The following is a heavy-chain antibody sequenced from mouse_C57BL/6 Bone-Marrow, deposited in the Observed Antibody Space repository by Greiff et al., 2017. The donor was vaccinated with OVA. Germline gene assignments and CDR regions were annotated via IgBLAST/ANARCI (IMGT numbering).Heavy chain of an antibody. CDR3: ARSKVIYYYGMAY. Sequence: VQLQQSGPELVKPGASVKIPCKASGYTFTDYNMDWVKQSHGKSLEWIGDINPNNGGTIYNQKFKGKATLTVDKSSSTAYMELRSLTSEDTAVDYCARSKVIYYYGMAYWGQGTSVTVSS. D-gene: IGHD1-2*01. J-gene: IGHJ4*01. CDR1: GYTFTDYN. V-gene: IGHV1-18*01. CDR2: INPNNGGT.